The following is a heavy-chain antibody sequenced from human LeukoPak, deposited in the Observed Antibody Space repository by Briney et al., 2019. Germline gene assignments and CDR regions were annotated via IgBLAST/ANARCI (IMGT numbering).Heavy chain of an antibody. CDR2: IPYDGSNK. J-gene: IGHJ6*03. D-gene: IGHD3-9*01. CDR1: GFTFSSYA. V-gene: IGHV3-30*04. Sequence: GGSLRLSCAASGFTFSSYAMHWVRQAPGKGLEWVALIPYDGSNKYYADSVKGRFTISRDNSRNTLYLQMNSLRAEDTAVYYCAKDMFGLTGYRYYMDVWGKGTTVTISS. CDR3: AKDMFGLTGYRYYMDV.